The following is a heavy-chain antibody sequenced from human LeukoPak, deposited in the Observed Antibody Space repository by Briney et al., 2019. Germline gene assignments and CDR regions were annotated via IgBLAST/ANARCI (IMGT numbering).Heavy chain of an antibody. CDR1: GGSISSHY. CDR3: AREYDGSGQKQIYFDY. D-gene: IGHD3-10*01. Sequence: SETLPLTCTVSGGSISSHYWSWIRQPPGKGLEGIGYNYYSGSTNYNPSLKSRVTISVDTSKNQFSLKLSSVTAADTAVYYCAREYDGSGQKQIYFDYWGQGTLVTVSS. V-gene: IGHV4-59*11. CDR2: NYYSGST. J-gene: IGHJ4*02.